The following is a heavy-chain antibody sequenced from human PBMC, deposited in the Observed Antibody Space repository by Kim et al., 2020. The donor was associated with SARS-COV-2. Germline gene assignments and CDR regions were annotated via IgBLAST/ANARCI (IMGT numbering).Heavy chain of an antibody. Sequence: SETLSLTCAVSGGSISSSNWWSWVRQPPGKGLEWIGEIYHSGSTNYNPSLKSRVTISVDKSKNQFSLKLSSVTAADTAVYYCASIPPSYCSSTSCTPLDRYWGQGTLVTVSS. CDR3: ASIPPSYCSSTSCTPLDRY. J-gene: IGHJ4*02. CDR2: IYHSGST. V-gene: IGHV4-4*02. D-gene: IGHD2-2*01. CDR1: GGSISSSNW.